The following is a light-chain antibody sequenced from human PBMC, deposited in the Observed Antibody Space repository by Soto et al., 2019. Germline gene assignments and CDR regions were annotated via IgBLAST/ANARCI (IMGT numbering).Light chain of an antibody. J-gene: IGKJ5*01. CDR2: ASY. CDR1: QSFRGL. Sequence: EVVLTQSPVTLSLSPGERATLSCRASQSFRGLLAWYQQKPGQAPMLIIYASYNRATGLPPRFSGSGSGTDFTLNISSLEPEDSAVYYCQQRHMWPITFGQGTRLEIK. CDR3: QQRHMWPIT. V-gene: IGKV3-11*01.